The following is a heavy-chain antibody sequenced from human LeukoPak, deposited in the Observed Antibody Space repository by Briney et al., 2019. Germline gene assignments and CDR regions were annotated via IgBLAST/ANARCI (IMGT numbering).Heavy chain of an antibody. D-gene: IGHD6-13*01. CDR1: GFTFSDYY. V-gene: IGHV3-11*06. CDR3: ARDQAAGSYFDY. CDR2: ISSSSSYI. Sequence: GGSLRLSCAASGFTFSDYYMSWIRQAPGKGLEWVSSISSSSSYIYYADSVKGRFTISRDNAKNSLYLQMNSLRAEDTAVYYCARDQAAGSYFDYWGQGTLVTVSS. J-gene: IGHJ4*02.